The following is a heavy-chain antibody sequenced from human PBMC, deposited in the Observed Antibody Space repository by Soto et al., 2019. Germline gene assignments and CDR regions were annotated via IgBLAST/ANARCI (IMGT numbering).Heavy chain of an antibody. Sequence: QITLKESGPTVVKPTETLTLTCTFSGFSLTTSGVGVGWVRQSPGKAPEWLALIYWDDGKRYSTSLKSRLTITKDTSKSQLVLTMANVDPADTATYYCAHRVLRSVFGLVTTTAIYFDFWGQGTPVVVPS. CDR2: IYWDDGK. CDR3: AHRVLRSVFGLVTTTAIYFDF. J-gene: IGHJ4*02. CDR1: GFSLTTSGVG. D-gene: IGHD3-3*01. V-gene: IGHV2-5*02.